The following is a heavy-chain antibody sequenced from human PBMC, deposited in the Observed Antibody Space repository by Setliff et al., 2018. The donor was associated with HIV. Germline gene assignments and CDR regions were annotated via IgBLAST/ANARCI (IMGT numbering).Heavy chain of an antibody. Sequence: TFTGYYMHWVRQAPGQGLEWMGWINPNSGGTDYAQKFQGRVTMTRDTSTTTAYMELSSLRSDDTAVYYCAKNYFDTSGWSAVDYWGQGTLVTVSS. V-gene: IGHV1-2*02. CDR3: AKNYFDTSGWSAVDY. D-gene: IGHD3-22*01. J-gene: IGHJ4*02. CDR1: TFTGYY. CDR2: INPNSGGT.